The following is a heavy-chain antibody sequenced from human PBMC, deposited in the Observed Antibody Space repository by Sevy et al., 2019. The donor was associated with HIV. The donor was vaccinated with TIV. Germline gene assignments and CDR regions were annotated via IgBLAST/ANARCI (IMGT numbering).Heavy chain of an antibody. CDR1: GFTFSGYW. Sequence: RGSLRLSCAASGFTFSGYWMSWVRQAPGKGLQWVANIKQDGSEKYYVDSVKGRFTISRDNAKNSLYLQMNTLRADDTAVYFCARDTTYYYDSSGLVFDYWGQGTLVTVSS. D-gene: IGHD3-22*01. J-gene: IGHJ4*02. CDR2: IKQDGSEK. CDR3: ARDTTYYYDSSGLVFDY. V-gene: IGHV3-7*01.